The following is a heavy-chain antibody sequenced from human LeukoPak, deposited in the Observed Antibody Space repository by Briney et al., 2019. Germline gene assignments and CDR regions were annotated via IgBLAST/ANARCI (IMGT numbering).Heavy chain of an antibody. D-gene: IGHD4-17*01. CDR2: IYYTGTT. CDR1: GVSINTYY. Sequence: PSETLSLTCTVSGVSINTYYWGWIRQPPGKGLEWLGYIYYTGTTNNNPSLKSRITMSVDTSRNQFSLNLKSVTAAHTAVYYCARGMVTTAVGAFDVWGQGTMVTVSS. V-gene: IGHV4-59*01. J-gene: IGHJ3*01. CDR3: ARGMVTTAVGAFDV.